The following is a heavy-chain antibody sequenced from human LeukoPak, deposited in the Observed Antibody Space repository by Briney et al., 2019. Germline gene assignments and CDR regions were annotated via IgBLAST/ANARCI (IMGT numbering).Heavy chain of an antibody. Sequence: GASVKVSCKASGGTFSSYAISWVRQAPGQGLEWMGWINANSGGTDYPQKFQGRVTMTRDTSINTAYMELSRLRSDDTAVYYCARVGSPGIATWVYWGQGTLVTVSS. CDR3: ARVGSPGIATWVY. V-gene: IGHV1-2*02. CDR2: INANSGGT. D-gene: IGHD6-13*01. J-gene: IGHJ4*02. CDR1: GGTFSSYA.